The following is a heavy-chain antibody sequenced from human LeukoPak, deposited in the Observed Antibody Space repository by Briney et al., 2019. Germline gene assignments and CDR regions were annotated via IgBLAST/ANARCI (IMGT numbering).Heavy chain of an antibody. CDR2: ISSSGSTI. Sequence: LPGGSLRLSCAASGFTFRSYEMNWVRQAPGKGLEWLSYISSSGSTIYYADSVKGRFTISRDNAKNSLYLQMNSLRAEDTGVYYCARQEPGFDIWGQGTMVNVSS. D-gene: IGHD1-14*01. J-gene: IGHJ3*02. V-gene: IGHV3-48*03. CDR1: GFTFRSYE. CDR3: ARQEPGFDI.